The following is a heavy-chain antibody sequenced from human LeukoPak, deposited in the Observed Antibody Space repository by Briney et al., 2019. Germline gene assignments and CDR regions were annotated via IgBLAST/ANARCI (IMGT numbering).Heavy chain of an antibody. CDR2: IYSDGTT. J-gene: IGHJ3*02. V-gene: IGHV3-53*01. D-gene: IGHD5-12*01. CDR1: GFTVSRNY. Sequence: GGSLRLSCAASGFTVSRNYMSWVRQAPGKGLEWVSLIYSDGTTYYADSLKGRFTISRDNSKNTLYLQMNSLRAEDTAVYYCARDHGVATYDIWGQGTMVTVSS. CDR3: ARDHGVATYDI.